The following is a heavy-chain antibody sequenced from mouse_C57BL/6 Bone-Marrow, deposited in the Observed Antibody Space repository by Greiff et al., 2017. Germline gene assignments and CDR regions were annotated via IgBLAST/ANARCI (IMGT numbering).Heavy chain of an antibody. CDR2: IHPNSGST. CDR1: GYTFTSYW. V-gene: IGHV1-64*01. J-gene: IGHJ3*01. CDR3: VLYGNYKVIFAY. Sequence: QVHVKQPGAELVKPGASVKLSCKASGYTFTSYWMHWVKQRPGQGLEWIGMIHPNSGSTNYNEKFKSKATLTVDKSSSTAYMQLSSLTSEDSAVYYCVLYGNYKVIFAYWGQGTLVTVSA. D-gene: IGHD2-1*01.